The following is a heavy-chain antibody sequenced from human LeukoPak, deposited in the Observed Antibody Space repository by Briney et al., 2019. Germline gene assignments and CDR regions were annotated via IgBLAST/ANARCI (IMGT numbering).Heavy chain of an antibody. CDR1: GYTFTGYY. D-gene: IGHD6-6*01. Sequence: AASVKVSCKASGYTFTGYYMHWVRQAPGQGLEWMGRISPNSGGTNYAQKFQGRVTMTRDTSISTAYMELSRLRSDDTAVYYCARDPGIAARPGYFQHWGQGTLVTVSS. CDR3: ARDPGIAARPGYFQH. J-gene: IGHJ1*01. CDR2: ISPNSGGT. V-gene: IGHV1-2*06.